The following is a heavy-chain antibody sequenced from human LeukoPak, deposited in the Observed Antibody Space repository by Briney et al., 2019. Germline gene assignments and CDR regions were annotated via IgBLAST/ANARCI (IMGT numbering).Heavy chain of an antibody. D-gene: IGHD4-17*01. CDR3: ATVVTRDYFDY. Sequence: SETLSLTCTVSGGSISSYYWSWIRQPPGKGLEWIGYSYYSGSTNYNPSLKSRVTISVDTSKNQFSLKLSSVTAADTAAYYCATVVTRDYFDYWGQGTLVTVPS. CDR2: SYYSGST. CDR1: GGSISSYY. J-gene: IGHJ4*02. V-gene: IGHV4-59*01.